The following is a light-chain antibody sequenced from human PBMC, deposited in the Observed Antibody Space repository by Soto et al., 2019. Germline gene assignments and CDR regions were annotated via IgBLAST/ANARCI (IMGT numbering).Light chain of an antibody. Sequence: DIVMTQSPDSLAVSLGERATINRKSSQSVLHSSNNKNYLAWYQQKPGQPPKLLIYWASTRESGVPDRFSGSGSGTDFTLTIVSLQAEDVAVYYCQQYYSTPLTFGGGTKVEIK. V-gene: IGKV4-1*01. CDR3: QQYYSTPLT. CDR2: WAS. J-gene: IGKJ4*01. CDR1: QSVLHSSNNKNY.